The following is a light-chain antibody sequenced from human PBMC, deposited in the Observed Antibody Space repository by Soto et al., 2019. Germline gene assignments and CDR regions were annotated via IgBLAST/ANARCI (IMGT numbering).Light chain of an antibody. Sequence: EIVMTQSPATLSVSPRERATVSCRASQSVSSNLAWYQQKPGQAPRLLIYGASTRATGIPARFSGSGSGIEFTLTFGSLQSEDFAVYYCQQYNNWPRTFGQGIKLEIK. V-gene: IGKV3-15*01. CDR2: GAS. CDR1: QSVSSN. CDR3: QQYNNWPRT. J-gene: IGKJ2*01.